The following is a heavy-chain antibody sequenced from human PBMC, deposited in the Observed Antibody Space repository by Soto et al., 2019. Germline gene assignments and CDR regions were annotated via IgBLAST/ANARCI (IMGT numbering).Heavy chain of an antibody. CDR3: TRETVAGITGLDY. J-gene: IGHJ4*02. Sequence: VGSLRLSCAASGFNVGAFAVNWVRQAPGEGLEWVSGISVSDAFIYYADSVRGRFSISRDASENILYLQMNSLRVDDTALYYCTRETVAGITGLDYWGPGTLVTVSS. CDR1: GFNVGAFA. V-gene: IGHV3-23*01. D-gene: IGHD1-20*01. CDR2: ISVSDAFI.